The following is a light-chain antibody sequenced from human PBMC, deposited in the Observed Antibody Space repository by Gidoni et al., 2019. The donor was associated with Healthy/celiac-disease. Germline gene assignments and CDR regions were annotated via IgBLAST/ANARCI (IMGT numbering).Light chain of an antibody. CDR1: QSISSW. V-gene: IGKV1-5*03. CDR2: KAS. J-gene: IGKJ5*01. CDR3: QQYTSYGIT. Sequence: DIHMTQSPSTLSASVGDRVTITCRASQSISSWLAWYQQKPGKAPKLLSYKASSLESGVPSRFSGSGSGTEFTLTISSLQPDDFATYYCQQYTSYGITFGQXTRLEIK.